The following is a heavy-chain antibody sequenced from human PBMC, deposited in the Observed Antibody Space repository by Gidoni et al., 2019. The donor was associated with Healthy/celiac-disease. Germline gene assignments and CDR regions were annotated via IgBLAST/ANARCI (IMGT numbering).Heavy chain of an antibody. D-gene: IGHD6-13*01. CDR2: IIPILGIA. Sequence: QVQLVQSGAEVKKPGSSVKVSCKASGGTFSSYAISWVRQAPGQGLEWMGRIIPILGIANYAQKFQGRVTITADKSTSTAYMELSSLRSEDTAVYYCARVLVGSTIYYYYYGMDVWGQGTTVTVSS. CDR1: GGTFSSYA. J-gene: IGHJ6*02. V-gene: IGHV1-69*09. CDR3: ARVLVGSTIYYYYYGMDV.